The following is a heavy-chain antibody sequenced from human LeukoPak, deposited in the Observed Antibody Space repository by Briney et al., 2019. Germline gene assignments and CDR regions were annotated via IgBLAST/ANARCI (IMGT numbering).Heavy chain of an antibody. CDR3: ARGDSSGWHQKDAFDI. D-gene: IGHD6-19*01. J-gene: IGHJ3*02. CDR1: GFTFSSYS. CDR2: ISSSSSTI. V-gene: IGHV3-48*02. Sequence: GGSLRLSCAASGFTFSSYSMYWVRQAPGKGLEWVSYISSSSSTIYYADSVKGRFTISRDNAKNSLYLQMNSLRDEDTAVYYCARGDSSGWHQKDAFDIWGQGTMVTVSS.